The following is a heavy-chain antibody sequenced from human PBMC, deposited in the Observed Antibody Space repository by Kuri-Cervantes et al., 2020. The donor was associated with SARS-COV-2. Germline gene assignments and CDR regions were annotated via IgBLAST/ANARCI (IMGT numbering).Heavy chain of an antibody. CDR3: ARDGHDILTYYFDY. CDR2: INPNSGGT. D-gene: IGHD3-9*01. Sequence: ASVKVSCKASGYTFTSYAMHWVRQAPGQGLEWMGRINPNSGGTNYAQKFQGRVTMTRDTSISTAYMELSRLRSDDTAVYYCARDGHDILTYYFDYWGQGTLVTVSS. V-gene: IGHV1-2*06. CDR1: GYTFTSYA. J-gene: IGHJ4*02.